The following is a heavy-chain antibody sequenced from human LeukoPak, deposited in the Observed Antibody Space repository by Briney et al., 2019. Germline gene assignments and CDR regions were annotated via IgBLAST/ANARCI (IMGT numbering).Heavy chain of an antibody. CDR2: IYYSGST. V-gene: IGHV4-39*01. J-gene: IGHJ2*01. CDR1: GGSISSRNYY. Sequence: SETLSLTCTVSGGSISSRNYYWGWIRQSPGKGLEWIGSIYYSGSTYDKPSLKSRVTISVDTSKNQFSLRLSSVTAADAAVYYCARHVRSALRTVVVTSDWYFDLWGRGTLVTVAS. CDR3: ARHVRSALRTVVVTSDWYFDL. D-gene: IGHD2-21*02.